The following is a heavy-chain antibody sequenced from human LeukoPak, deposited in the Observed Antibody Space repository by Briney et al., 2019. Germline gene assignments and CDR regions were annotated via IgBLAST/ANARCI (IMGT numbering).Heavy chain of an antibody. Sequence: SETLSLTCTVSGGSISSGDYYWSWIRQPPGKGLEWIGYIYYSGSTYYNPSLKSRVTISVDTSKNQFSLKLSSVTAADRAVYYCARGAMVRGVTTYSFDYWGQGTLVTVSS. CDR1: GGSISSGDYY. CDR2: IYYSGST. J-gene: IGHJ4*02. CDR3: ARGAMVRGVTTYSFDY. V-gene: IGHV4-30-4*01. D-gene: IGHD3-10*01.